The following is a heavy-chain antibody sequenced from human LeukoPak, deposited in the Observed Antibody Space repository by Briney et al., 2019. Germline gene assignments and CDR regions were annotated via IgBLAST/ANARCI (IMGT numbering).Heavy chain of an antibody. V-gene: IGHV3-30*18. D-gene: IGHD5-12*01. CDR3: AKDRRYSGYDFYFDY. Sequence: GGSLRLSCAASGFTFSSYSMTWVRQAPGKGLEWVAVISYDGSNKYYADSVKGRFTISRDNSKNTLYLQMNSLRAEDTAVYYCAKDRRYSGYDFYFDYWGQGTLVTVSS. CDR2: ISYDGSNK. CDR1: GFTFSSYS. J-gene: IGHJ4*02.